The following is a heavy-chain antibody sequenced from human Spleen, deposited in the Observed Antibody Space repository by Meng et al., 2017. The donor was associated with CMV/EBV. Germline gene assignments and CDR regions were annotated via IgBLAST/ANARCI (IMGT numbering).Heavy chain of an antibody. V-gene: IGHV3-33*06. D-gene: IGHD6-13*01. CDR2: IWYDGTNR. J-gene: IGHJ6*02. CDR3: AKVKSSSKWAQYYYYGMDV. CDR1: GFTFSTYD. Sequence: GGSLRLSCAASGFTFSTYDMHWVRQAPGKGLEWVALIWYDGTNRYYADSVKGRFTVSRDNSKKTLYLQMNSLRVEDTAVYYCAKVKSSSKWAQYYYYGMDVWGQGTTVTVSS.